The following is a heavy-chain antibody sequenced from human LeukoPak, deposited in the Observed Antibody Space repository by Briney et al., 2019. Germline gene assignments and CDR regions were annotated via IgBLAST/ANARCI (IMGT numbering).Heavy chain of an antibody. V-gene: IGHV4-34*01. Sequence: SETLSLTCAVYGGSFSDYYWNWIRQPPGKGLEWIGEINHSGTTNYNPSLKSRVTISVDTSKNQFSLRLSSVTAAGTAVYYCARGLRLPSRSTPAVPHVWGKGTTVTVSA. CDR3: ARGLRLPSRSTPAVPHV. CDR1: GGSFSDYY. D-gene: IGHD2/OR15-2a*01. CDR2: INHSGTT. J-gene: IGHJ6*04.